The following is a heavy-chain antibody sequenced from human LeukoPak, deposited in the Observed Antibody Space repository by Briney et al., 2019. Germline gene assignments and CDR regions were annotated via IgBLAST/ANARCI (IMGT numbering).Heavy chain of an antibody. J-gene: IGHJ4*02. Sequence: SVKVSCKASGGTFSSYAVSWVRQAPGQGLEWMGGIIPIFGTANYAQKFQGRVTITADESTSTAYMELSSLRSEDTAVYYCARENYDYVWGSYRSLYYFDYWGQGTLVTVSS. D-gene: IGHD3-16*02. CDR3: ARENYDYVWGSYRSLYYFDY. CDR2: IIPIFGTA. CDR1: GGTFSSYA. V-gene: IGHV1-69*13.